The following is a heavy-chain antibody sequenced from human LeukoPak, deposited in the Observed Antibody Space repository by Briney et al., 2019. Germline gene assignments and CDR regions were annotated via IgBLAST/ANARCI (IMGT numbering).Heavy chain of an antibody. J-gene: IGHJ6*03. Sequence: GGSLRLSCAASGFTFGSHGMNWVRQAPGKGLEWVSSISGSGSTIFYADFVKGRFTISRDNSKNTLYLQMNSLRAEDTAVYYCAKCILTGYYKGYMDVWGKGTTVTISS. V-gene: IGHV3-23*01. CDR2: ISGSGSTI. D-gene: IGHD3-9*01. CDR3: AKCILTGYYKGYMDV. CDR1: GFTFGSHG.